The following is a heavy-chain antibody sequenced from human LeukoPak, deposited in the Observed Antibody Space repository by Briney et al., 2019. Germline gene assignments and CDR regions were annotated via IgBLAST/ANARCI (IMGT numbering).Heavy chain of an antibody. CDR3: ARDGGWNGFDY. CDR2: IYYSGST. J-gene: IGHJ4*02. D-gene: IGHD1-1*01. CDR1: GGSISSGDYY. V-gene: IGHV4-30-4*08. Sequence: SETLSLTCTVSGGSISSGDYYWSWIRQPPGKGLEWIGYIYYSGSTYYNPSLKSRVTISVDTSKNQFSLKLSSVTAADTAVYYCARDGGWNGFDYWGQGTLVTLSS.